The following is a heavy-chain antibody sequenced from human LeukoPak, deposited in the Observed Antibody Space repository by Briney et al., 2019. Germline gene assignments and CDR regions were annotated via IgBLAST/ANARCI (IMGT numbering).Heavy chain of an antibody. D-gene: IGHD5-24*01. Sequence: GGSLRLSCAASGLTFSSYGMHWVRQAPGKGLEWVAVISSDGSNEDYADPVKGRFTISRDNSKNTLYLQMNSLRAEGTAVYYCAKDDGDGYNYDPFDIWGQGTMVTVSS. V-gene: IGHV3-30*18. CDR2: ISSDGSNE. J-gene: IGHJ3*02. CDR1: GLTFSSYG. CDR3: AKDDGDGYNYDPFDI.